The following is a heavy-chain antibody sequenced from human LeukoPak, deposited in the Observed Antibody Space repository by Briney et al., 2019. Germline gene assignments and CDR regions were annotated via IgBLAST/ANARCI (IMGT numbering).Heavy chain of an antibody. CDR3: ARVNWKDVGSFDY. J-gene: IGHJ4*02. CDR2: ISSSSSPI. Sequence: PGGSLRLSCAASGFTFSNYIMNWVRQAPGKGLEWLSYISSSSSPIYYADSVKGRFTISRDNAKNSLYLQMNSLRDEDTGVYYCARVNWKDVGSFDYWGQGTLVTVSS. CDR1: GFTFSNYI. D-gene: IGHD1-20*01. V-gene: IGHV3-48*02.